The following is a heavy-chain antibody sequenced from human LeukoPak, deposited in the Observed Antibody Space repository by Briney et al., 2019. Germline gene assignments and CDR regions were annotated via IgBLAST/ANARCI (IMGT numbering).Heavy chain of an antibody. CDR3: ARGYYYGSGSYSLVFDY. Sequence: GGSLRLSCGASGFTFSSSEMDWVRQAPGKGLEWVASINSATTIYYADSVKGRFTISRDNTKNSVYLQMSSLRAEDTAVHYCARGYYYGSGSYSLVFDYWGQGILVTVSS. CDR2: INSATTI. J-gene: IGHJ4*02. D-gene: IGHD3-10*01. CDR1: GFTFSSSE. V-gene: IGHV3-48*03.